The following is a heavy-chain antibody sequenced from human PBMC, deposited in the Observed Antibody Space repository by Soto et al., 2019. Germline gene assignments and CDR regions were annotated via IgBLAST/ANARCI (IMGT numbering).Heavy chain of an antibody. CDR3: AKGGGTASYYYYYGMDV. D-gene: IGHD2-15*01. Sequence: GGSLRLSCAASGFTFSSYAMSWVRQAPGKGLEWVAAISGSGGSTYYADSVKGRFTISRDNSKNTLYLQMNSLRAEDTAVYYCAKGGGTASYYYYYGMDVWGQGTTVTVSS. V-gene: IGHV3-23*01. CDR1: GFTFSSYA. J-gene: IGHJ6*02. CDR2: ISGSGGST.